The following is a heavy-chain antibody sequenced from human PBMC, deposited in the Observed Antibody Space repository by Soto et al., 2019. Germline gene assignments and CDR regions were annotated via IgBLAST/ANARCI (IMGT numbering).Heavy chain of an antibody. CDR2: ISAYNGNT. V-gene: IGHV1-18*01. CDR1: GYTFTSYG. Sequence: GASVKVSCKASGYTFTSYGISWVRQAPGQGLEWMGWISAYNGNTNYAQKLQGRVTMTTDTSTSTAYMELRSLRSDDTAVYYCARDLGIAVAYYFDYWGQGTLVTVSS. CDR3: ARDLGIAVAYYFDY. D-gene: IGHD6-19*01. J-gene: IGHJ4*02.